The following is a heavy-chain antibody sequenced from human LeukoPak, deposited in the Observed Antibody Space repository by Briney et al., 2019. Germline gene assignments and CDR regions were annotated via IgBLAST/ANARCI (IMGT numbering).Heavy chain of an antibody. CDR2: IYYSGST. V-gene: IGHV4-31*03. CDR1: GGSISSGGYY. D-gene: IGHD5-12*01. Sequence: SETLSLTCTVSGGSISSGGYYWSWIRQHPGKGLEWIGYIYYSGSTYYNPSLKSRVTISVDTSKNQFSLKLSSVTAADTAVYYCARGAYPGYSGYDDGDFDYWGQGTLVTVSS. J-gene: IGHJ4*02. CDR3: ARGAYPGYSGYDDGDFDY.